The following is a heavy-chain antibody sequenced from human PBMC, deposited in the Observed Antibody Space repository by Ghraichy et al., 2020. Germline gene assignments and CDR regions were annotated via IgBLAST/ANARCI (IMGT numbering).Heavy chain of an antibody. CDR3: ARHEGYCSGGSCYSPYYFDY. CDR1: GGSISSSSYY. CDR2: IYYSGST. V-gene: IGHV4-39*01. D-gene: IGHD2-15*01. Sequence: ETLSLTCTVSGGSISSSSYYWGWIRQPPGKGLEWIGSIYYSGSTYYNPSLKSRVTISVDTSKNQFSLKLSSVTAADTAVYYCARHEGYCSGGSCYSPYYFDYWGQGTLVTVSS. J-gene: IGHJ4*02.